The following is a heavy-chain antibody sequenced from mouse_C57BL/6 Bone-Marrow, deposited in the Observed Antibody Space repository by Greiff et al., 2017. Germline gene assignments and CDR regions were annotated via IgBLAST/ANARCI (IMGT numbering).Heavy chain of an antibody. CDR2: IYPRSGNT. J-gene: IGHJ2*01. V-gene: IGHV1-81*01. Sequence: VQLQQSGAELARPGASVKLSCKASGYTFTSYGISWVKQRTGQGLEWIGEIYPRSGNTYYNEKFKGKATLTADKSSSTAYMELRSLTSEDSAVYVCAIWTLYYYGRSPDYWYQGTALTVTA. CDR3: AIWTLYYYGRSPDY. CDR1: GYTFTSYG. D-gene: IGHD1-1*01.